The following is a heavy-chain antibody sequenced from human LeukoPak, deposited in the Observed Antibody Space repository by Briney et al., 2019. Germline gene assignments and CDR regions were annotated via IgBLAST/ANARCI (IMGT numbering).Heavy chain of an antibody. CDR3: ARSDSYTWFDP. CDR1: GYTFTSYG. Sequence: ASVTVSCTASGYTFTSYGISWVRQAPGQGLEWMGWISAYNGNTNYAQKLQGRVTMTTDTSTSTAYMELRSLRSDDTAVYYCARSDSYTWFDPWGQGTLVTVSS. J-gene: IGHJ5*02. D-gene: IGHD2-15*01. CDR2: ISAYNGNT. V-gene: IGHV1-18*01.